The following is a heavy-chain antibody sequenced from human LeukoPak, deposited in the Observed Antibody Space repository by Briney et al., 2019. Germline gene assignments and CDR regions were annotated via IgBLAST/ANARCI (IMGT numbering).Heavy chain of an antibody. CDR2: IYPGDSDT. D-gene: IGHD3-3*01. V-gene: IGHV5-51*01. J-gene: IGHJ4*02. CDR1: GYSFTSYW. CDR3: ARRPNYDFWSGYQTGYFDY. Sequence: GESLKISCKGSGYSFTSYWIGWVRQMPGKGLEWMGIIYPGDSDTTYSPSFQGQVTISADKSISTAYLQWSSLKASDTAMYYCARRPNYDFWSGYQTGYFDYWGQGTLVTVS.